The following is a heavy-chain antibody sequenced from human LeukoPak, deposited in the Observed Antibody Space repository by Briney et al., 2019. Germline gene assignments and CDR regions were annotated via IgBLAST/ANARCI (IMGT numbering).Heavy chain of an antibody. CDR1: GYTFTSYY. D-gene: IGHD6-13*01. CDR2: INPSGGST. V-gene: IGHV1-46*01. J-gene: IGHJ5*02. CDR3: ARLRPGIAAAGTQNWFDP. Sequence: ASVKVSCKASGYTFTSYYMHWVRQAPGQGLEWMGIINPSGGSTSYAQKFQVRVTMTRDMSTSTVYMELSSLRSEDTAVYYCARLRPGIAAAGTQNWFDPWGQGTLVTVSS.